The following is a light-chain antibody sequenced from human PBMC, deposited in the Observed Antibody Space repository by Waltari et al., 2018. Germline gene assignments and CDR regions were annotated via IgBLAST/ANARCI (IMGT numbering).Light chain of an antibody. Sequence: QSVLTQPPSVSGAPGQRVTISCTGSGSNIGAGYDVHWYQQLPQEAPKLLVYGSYSLPLGVHDLFFGSTAGTSASLAITVLQAEDEADYYCQSYDTSLRVVFGGGTKLTVL. J-gene: IGLJ3*02. CDR2: GSY. CDR1: GSNIGAGYD. V-gene: IGLV1-40*01. CDR3: QSYDTSLRVV.